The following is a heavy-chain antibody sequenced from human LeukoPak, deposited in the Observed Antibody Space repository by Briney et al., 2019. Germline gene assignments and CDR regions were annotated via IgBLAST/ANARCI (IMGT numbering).Heavy chain of an antibody. D-gene: IGHD4-23*01. J-gene: IGHJ4*02. CDR1: GFTFSDYA. V-gene: IGHV3-33*01. CDR3: ARDSAGKVVTLYYFDY. CDR2: IWYDGSNK. Sequence: GGSLRLSCAASGFTFSDYAMHWVRQAPGKGLEWVAVIWYDGSNKYYADSVKGRFTISRDTSKNTLYLQMNSLRAEDTAVYYCARDSAGKVVTLYYFDYWGQGTLVTVSS.